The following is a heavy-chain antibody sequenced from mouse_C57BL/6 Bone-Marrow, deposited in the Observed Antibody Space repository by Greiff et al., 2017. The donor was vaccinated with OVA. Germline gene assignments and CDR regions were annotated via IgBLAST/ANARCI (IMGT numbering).Heavy chain of an antibody. J-gene: IGHJ3*01. V-gene: IGHV2-9-1*01. CDR1: GFSLTSYA. CDR3: ASYDYDGFAY. Sequence: VQRVESGPGLVAPSQILSITCTVSGFSLTSYAISWVRQPPGKGLEWLGVIWTGGGTNYNSALKSRLSISKDNSKSQVFLKMNSLQTDDTARYYCASYDYDGFAYWGQGTLVTVSA. D-gene: IGHD2-4*01. CDR2: IWTGGGT.